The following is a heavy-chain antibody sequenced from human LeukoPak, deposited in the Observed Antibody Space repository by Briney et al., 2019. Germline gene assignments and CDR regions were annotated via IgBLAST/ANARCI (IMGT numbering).Heavy chain of an antibody. J-gene: IGHJ3*02. Sequence: ASVKVSCKASGYTFTGYYMHWVRQAPGQGLEWMGWINPNSGGTNYAQKLQGRVTMTTDTSTSTAYMELRSLRSDDTAVYYCAREQSHPRRVRGAFDIWGQGTMVTVSS. CDR3: AREQSHPRRVRGAFDI. D-gene: IGHD3-10*01. CDR2: INPNSGGT. CDR1: GYTFTGYY. V-gene: IGHV1-2*02.